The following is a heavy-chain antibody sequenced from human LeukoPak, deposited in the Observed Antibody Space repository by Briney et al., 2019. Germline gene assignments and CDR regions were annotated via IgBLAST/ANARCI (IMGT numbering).Heavy chain of an antibody. D-gene: IGHD4-17*01. CDR3: ARARDDYGDYVGKFSGDY. V-gene: IGHV3-74*01. J-gene: IGHJ4*02. Sequence: GGSLRLSCAASGFTFSSYWMNWVRQAPGKGLVWVSRIASDGSSTTYADSVKGRFSISRDNAKNSLYLQMNSLRAEDTAVYYCARARDDYGDYVGKFSGDYRGQGTLVTVSS. CDR1: GFTFSSYW. CDR2: IASDGSST.